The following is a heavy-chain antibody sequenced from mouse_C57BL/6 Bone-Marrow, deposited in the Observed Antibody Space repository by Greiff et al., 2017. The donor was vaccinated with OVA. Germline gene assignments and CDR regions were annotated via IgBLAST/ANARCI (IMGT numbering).Heavy chain of an antibody. D-gene: IGHD1-1*01. CDR3: ARGPYYYGSRWFAY. CDR2: INPGSGGI. V-gene: IGHV1-54*01. Sequence: VKLQESGAELVRPGTSVKVSCKASGYAFTNYLIEWVKQRPGQGLEWIGLINPGSGGINYNETLKGQATLTADKSSSTAYMQLSSLTSEDSAVYFCARGPYYYGSRWFAYWGQGTLVTVTA. J-gene: IGHJ3*01. CDR1: GYAFTNYL.